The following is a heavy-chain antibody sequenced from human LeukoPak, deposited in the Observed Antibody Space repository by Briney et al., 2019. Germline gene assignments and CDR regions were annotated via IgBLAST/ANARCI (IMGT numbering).Heavy chain of an antibody. V-gene: IGHV1-18*04. Sequence: GASVKVSCKASGYTFTSRGFSWVGQAPGQGIEWMGWINADNGNTNYAQKFQGRVTMTTDTSTSTAYMELRSLISDDTAVYYCARDEISGGWYNHWGQGTLVTVSS. CDR1: GYTFTSRG. D-gene: IGHD6-19*01. J-gene: IGHJ4*02. CDR2: INADNGNT. CDR3: ARDEISGGWYNH.